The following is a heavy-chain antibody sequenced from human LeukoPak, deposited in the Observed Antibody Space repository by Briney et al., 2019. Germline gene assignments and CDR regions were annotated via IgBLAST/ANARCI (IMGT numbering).Heavy chain of an antibody. CDR1: GYTLTELS. CDR3: ARSRSITMIVVGGRYYFDY. J-gene: IGHJ4*02. Sequence: GASVKVSCKVSGYTLTELSMHWVRQAPGKGLEWMGGFDPEDGETIYAQKFQGRVTMTEDTSTDTAYMELRSLRSDDTAVYYCARSRSITMIVVGGRYYFDYWGQGTLVTVSS. D-gene: IGHD3-22*01. V-gene: IGHV1-24*01. CDR2: FDPEDGET.